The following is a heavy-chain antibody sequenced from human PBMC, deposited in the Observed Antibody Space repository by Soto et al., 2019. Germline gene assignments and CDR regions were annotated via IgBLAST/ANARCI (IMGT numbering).Heavy chain of an antibody. CDR3: GRGRGVGYSYGYTYFDY. CDR2: INHSGST. J-gene: IGHJ4*02. CDR1: GGSFSGYY. D-gene: IGHD5-18*01. V-gene: IGHV4-34*01. Sequence: SETLSLTCAVYGGSFSGYYWSWIRQPPGKGLEWIGEINHSGSTNYNPSLKSRVTISVDTSKNQFSLKLSSVTAADTAVYYCGRGRGVGYSYGYTYFDYWGQEPLATVPS.